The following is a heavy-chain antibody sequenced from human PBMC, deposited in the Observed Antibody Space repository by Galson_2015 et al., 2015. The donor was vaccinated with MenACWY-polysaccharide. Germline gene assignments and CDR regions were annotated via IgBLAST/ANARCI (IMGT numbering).Heavy chain of an antibody. CDR2: MNPNTGKT. J-gene: IGHJ4*02. CDR3: ARDLPMAPY. CDR1: GYTFTSYD. V-gene: IGHV1-8*01. Sequence: SVKVSCKASGYTFTSYDINWVRQATGQGLEWMGWMNPNTGKTGYAQQFQGRVTLTSSTSISTAYMEMSSLRSDDTAVYYCARDLPMAPYWRQGTLVTASS. D-gene: IGHD5-24*01.